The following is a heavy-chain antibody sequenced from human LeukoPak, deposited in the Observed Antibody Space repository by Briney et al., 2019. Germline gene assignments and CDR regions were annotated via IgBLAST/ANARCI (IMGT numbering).Heavy chain of an antibody. Sequence: GGSLRLSCAASGFTFSSYAMHWVRQAPGKGLEYVSAISSNGGSTYYANSVKGRFTISRDNSKNTLYLHMNSLRAEDTAVYHCAKVPRASSTYYFDSWGQGTPVTVSS. J-gene: IGHJ4*02. CDR3: AKVPRASSTYYFDS. D-gene: IGHD6-6*01. CDR1: GFTFSSYA. CDR2: ISSNGGST. V-gene: IGHV3-64*01.